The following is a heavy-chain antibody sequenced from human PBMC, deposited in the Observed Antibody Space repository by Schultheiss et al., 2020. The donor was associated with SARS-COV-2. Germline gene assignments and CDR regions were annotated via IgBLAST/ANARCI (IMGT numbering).Heavy chain of an antibody. CDR1: GFTFSSYE. V-gene: IGHV3-48*03. Sequence: GESLKISCAASGFTFSSYEMNWVRQAPGKGLEWVSYISSSGSAIYYADSVKGRFTISRDNAKNSLYLQMNSLRAEDTAVYYCARDTINYDYVWGTYREPDYFDYWGQGTLVTVS. CDR2: ISSSGSAI. J-gene: IGHJ4*02. CDR3: ARDTINYDYVWGTYREPDYFDY. D-gene: IGHD3-16*02.